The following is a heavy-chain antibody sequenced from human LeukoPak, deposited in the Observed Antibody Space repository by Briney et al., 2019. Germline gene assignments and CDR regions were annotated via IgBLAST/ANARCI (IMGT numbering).Heavy chain of an antibody. D-gene: IGHD6-19*01. J-gene: IGHJ4*02. CDR3: ARGSAGCSSGWFAVTDY. V-gene: IGHV4-61*01. CDR2: IYYSRST. Sequence: PSETLSLTCTVSGYSISSGYYWGWVRQPPGKGLEWIGYIYYSRSTNYNPSLKSRVTISLDTSKNQFSLKLSSVTAADTAVYYCARGSAGCSSGWFAVTDYWGQGTLVTVSS. CDR1: GYSISSGYY.